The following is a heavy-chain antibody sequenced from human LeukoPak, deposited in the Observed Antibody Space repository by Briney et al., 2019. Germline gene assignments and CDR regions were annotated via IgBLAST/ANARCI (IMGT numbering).Heavy chain of an antibody. V-gene: IGHV1-18*04. Sequence: ASVKVSCKASGYTFVSYGITWVRQAPGQGLEWMGWISVYNGDTKYAQNLQGRVTLTTDTSTSTAYMELRSLRSDDTAVYYCVRGGGFNSGFEYWGQGTMVIVSS. CDR3: VRGGGFNSGFEY. J-gene: IGHJ4*02. CDR1: GYTFVSYG. D-gene: IGHD3-10*01. CDR2: ISVYNGDT.